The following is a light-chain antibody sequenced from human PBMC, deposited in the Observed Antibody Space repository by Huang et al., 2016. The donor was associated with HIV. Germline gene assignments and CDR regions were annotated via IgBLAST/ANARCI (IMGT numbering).Light chain of an antibody. CDR3: QHYDNLLPMYT. V-gene: IGKV1-33*01. J-gene: IGKJ2*01. CDR1: EDISKY. Sequence: DIQMTQSPSSLSASVGDRVTITCQACEDISKYLNWYQQKPGKAPKLLIYDASNLETGVPSRFSGSESATDFTFTISSLLPEDIATYYCQHYDNLLPMYTFGQGTKLEIK. CDR2: DAS.